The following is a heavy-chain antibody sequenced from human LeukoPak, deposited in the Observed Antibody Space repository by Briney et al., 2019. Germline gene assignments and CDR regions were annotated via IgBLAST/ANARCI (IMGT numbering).Heavy chain of an antibody. J-gene: IGHJ4*02. V-gene: IGHV3-11*06. D-gene: IGHD5-12*01. CDR1: GFTFSDYY. CDR2: ISSSSSYI. CDR3: ARDNPRWLRSFDY. Sequence: GGSLRLSCAASGFTFSDYYMSWIRQAPGKGLEWVSYISSSSSYIYYADSVKGRFTISRDNAKNSLYLQMNSLRAEDTAVYYCARDNPRWLRSFDYWGQGTLVTVSS.